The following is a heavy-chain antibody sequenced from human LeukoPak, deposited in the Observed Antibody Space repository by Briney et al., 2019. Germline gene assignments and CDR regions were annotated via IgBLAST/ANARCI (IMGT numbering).Heavy chain of an antibody. V-gene: IGHV4-59*01. J-gene: IGHJ4*02. D-gene: IGHD3-9*01. CDR3: AGRITISSFYFDY. CDR2: IYYSGST. Sequence: SETLSLTCTVSGGSISSYYWSWIRQPPGKGLEWIGHIYYSGSTNYNPALKSRVTISVDTSKNQFSLKLSSVTAADTAVYYCAGRITISSFYFDYWGQGTLVTVSS. CDR1: GGSISSYY.